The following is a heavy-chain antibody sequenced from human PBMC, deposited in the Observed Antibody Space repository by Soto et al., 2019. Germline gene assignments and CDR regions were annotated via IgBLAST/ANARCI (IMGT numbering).Heavy chain of an antibody. CDR3: ARDQYYGDYVVGHFDY. CDR2: IIPIFGTA. J-gene: IGHJ4*02. D-gene: IGHD4-17*01. V-gene: IGHV1-69*13. Sequence: SVKVSCKASGGTFSSYAISWVRQAPVQGLEWMGGIIPIFGTANYAQKFRGRVTITADESTSTAYMEQRSRRSEDTAVYYCARDQYYGDYVVGHFDYWGQGTLVTVSS. CDR1: GGTFSSYA.